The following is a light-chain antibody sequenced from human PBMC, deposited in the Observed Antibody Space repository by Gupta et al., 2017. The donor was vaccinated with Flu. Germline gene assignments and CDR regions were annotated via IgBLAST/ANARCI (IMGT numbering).Light chain of an antibody. CDR3: AAWDDSLNGQDV. Sequence: QSVLAQPPSASGTPGQRVTISCSGSRSNIGSNSVNWYQQVPGTSPKLLMYSSNQRPSGVPDRFAGSKSGTSASLAISGLQSEDEADYYCAAWDDSLNGQDVFGTGTKVTGL. CDR2: SSN. V-gene: IGLV1-44*01. CDR1: RSNIGSNS. J-gene: IGLJ1*01.